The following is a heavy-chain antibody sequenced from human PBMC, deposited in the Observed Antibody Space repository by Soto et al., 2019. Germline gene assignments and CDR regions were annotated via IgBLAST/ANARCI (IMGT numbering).Heavy chain of an antibody. CDR1: GYTFDTFG. V-gene: IGHV1-18*01. D-gene: IGHD6-25*01. Sequence: GASVKVSCKASGYTFDTFGISWVRQAPGQGLEWLGWINPYTGNPKYEEEFLGRVTMTTETSTRTAYMELKNLTPDDTAVYYCALSYRLPAGRAGDYYGMDVWGQGTTVTVSS. CDR2: INPYTGNP. CDR3: ALSYRLPAGRAGDYYGMDV. J-gene: IGHJ6*02.